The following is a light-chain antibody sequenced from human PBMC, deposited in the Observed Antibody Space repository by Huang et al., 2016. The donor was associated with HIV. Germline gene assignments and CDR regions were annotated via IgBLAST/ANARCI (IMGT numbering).Light chain of an antibody. J-gene: IGKJ4*01. CDR3: QERIQWPRLT. Sequence: EIVLTQSPATLSLSPGERATLSCRDSQTVTDSLAWYRQKPGQAPSLLIYRAANRATGTPARFSGSGSGTDFTLTISSLEPEDFAIYYCQERIQWPRLTFGGGTKVEIK. CDR2: RAA. CDR1: QTVTDS. V-gene: IGKV3-11*01.